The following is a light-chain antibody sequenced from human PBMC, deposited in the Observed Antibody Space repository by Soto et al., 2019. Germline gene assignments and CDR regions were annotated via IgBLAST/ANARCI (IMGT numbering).Light chain of an antibody. CDR3: SSYTANSTRL. V-gene: IGLV2-14*01. Sequence: QSALTQPASVSGSPGQAITISCTGTSSDVGGYNYVSWDQHRPGKAPQLIIYEVSYRPSGVSNRFSGSKSGNTASLTFSGLQAEDEADYYCSSYTANSTRLFGTGTKLTVL. CDR2: EVS. CDR1: SSDVGGYNY. J-gene: IGLJ1*01.